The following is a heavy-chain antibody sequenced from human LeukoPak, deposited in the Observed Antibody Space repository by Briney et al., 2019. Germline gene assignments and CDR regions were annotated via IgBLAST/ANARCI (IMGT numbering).Heavy chain of an antibody. D-gene: IGHD3-16*02. V-gene: IGHV4-39*01. Sequence: SETLFLTCTVSGGSISSTSSYWGWIRQPPGKGLEWIGNIYYSGSTYYNPSLKSRVTISVDTSKNQFSLKLNSVTAADTAVYYCARQVRKYDYVWGSYRQIDYWGQGTLVTVSS. CDR2: IYYSGST. J-gene: IGHJ4*02. CDR3: ARQVRKYDYVWGSYRQIDY. CDR1: GGSISSTSSY.